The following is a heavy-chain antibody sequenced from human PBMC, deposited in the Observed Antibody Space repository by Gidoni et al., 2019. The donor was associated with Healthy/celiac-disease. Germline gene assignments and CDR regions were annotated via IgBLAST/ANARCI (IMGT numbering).Heavy chain of an antibody. V-gene: IGHV3-21*01. CDR2: ISSSSSYI. Sequence: EVQLVESGGGLVTPGGSLRLSCAASGFTFSSYSMNWVRQAPGKGLEWVSSISSSSSYIYYADSVKGRFTISRDNAKNSLYLQMNSLRAEDTAVYYCARAIGADIVVVPFGFDYWGQGTLVTVSS. J-gene: IGHJ4*02. CDR3: ARAIGADIVVVPFGFDY. CDR1: GFTFSSYS. D-gene: IGHD2-2*01.